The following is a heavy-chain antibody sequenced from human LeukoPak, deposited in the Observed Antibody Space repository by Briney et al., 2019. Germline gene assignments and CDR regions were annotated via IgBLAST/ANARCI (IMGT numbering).Heavy chain of an antibody. J-gene: IGHJ4*02. V-gene: IGHV1-8*01. Sequence: GASVKVSCKASGYTFTSYDINWVRQATGQGLEWMGWMNPNTGNTGYVQKFQGRVTMTRSTSISTAYMELSSLRSEDTAIYYCAGGFGEDPFDYWGQGTLVTVSS. D-gene: IGHD3-16*01. CDR3: AGGFGEDPFDY. CDR1: GYTFTSYD. CDR2: MNPNTGNT.